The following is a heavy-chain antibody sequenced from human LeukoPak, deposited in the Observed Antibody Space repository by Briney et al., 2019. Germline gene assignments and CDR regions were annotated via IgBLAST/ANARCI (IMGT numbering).Heavy chain of an antibody. CDR2: IKQDGSEK. J-gene: IGHJ6*04. V-gene: IGHV3-7*01. Sequence: GGSLRLSCAVSGFTFSSYWMSWVRQAPGKGLEWVAIIKQDGSEKYYVDSVKGRFTISRDNAKNSLYLQMNSLRAEDTAVYYCAELGITMIGGVWGKGTTVTISP. D-gene: IGHD3-10*02. CDR1: GFTFSSYW. CDR3: AELGITMIGGV.